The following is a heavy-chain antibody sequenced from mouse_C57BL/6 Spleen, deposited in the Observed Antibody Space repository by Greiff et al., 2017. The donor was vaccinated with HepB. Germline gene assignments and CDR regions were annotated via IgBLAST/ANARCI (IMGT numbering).Heavy chain of an antibody. CDR2: ISSGSSTI. J-gene: IGHJ2*01. CDR1: GFTFSDYG. Sequence: EVMLVESGGGLVKPGGSLKLSCAASGFTFSDYGMHWVRQAPEKGLEWVAYISSGSSTIYYADTVKGRFTISRDNAKNTLFLQMTSLRSEDTAMYYCARDGYYGSSFLDYWGQGTTLTVSS. CDR3: ARDGYYGSSFLDY. V-gene: IGHV5-17*01. D-gene: IGHD1-1*01.